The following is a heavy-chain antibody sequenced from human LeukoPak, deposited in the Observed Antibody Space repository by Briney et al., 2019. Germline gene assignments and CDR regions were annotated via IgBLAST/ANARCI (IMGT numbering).Heavy chain of an antibody. CDR3: AKAFEEVTKDY. J-gene: IGHJ4*02. Sequence: PGGPLRLSCAASGFTFRSYGMHWVRQAPGKGLEWVAVIPYDGSNKYYADSVKGRFTISRDNSKNTPYLQMNSLRAEDTAVYYCAKAFEEVTKDYWGQGTLVTVSS. V-gene: IGHV3-30*18. D-gene: IGHD4-23*01. CDR1: GFTFRSYG. CDR2: IPYDGSNK.